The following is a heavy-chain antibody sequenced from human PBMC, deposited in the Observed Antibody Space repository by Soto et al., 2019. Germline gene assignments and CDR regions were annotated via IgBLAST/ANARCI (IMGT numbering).Heavy chain of an antibody. D-gene: IGHD3-3*01. V-gene: IGHV1-3*01. CDR2: INACNGNT. CDR1: GYTFTSYA. Sequence: ASVKVSCKASGYTFTSYAMHWVRQAPGQRLEWMGWINACNGNTNYAQKLQGRVTMTTDTSTSTAYMELRSLRSDDTAVYYCARGFLYYDCWSGYNEPGDYWGQGTLVTVSS. CDR3: ARGFLYYDCWSGYNEPGDY. J-gene: IGHJ4*02.